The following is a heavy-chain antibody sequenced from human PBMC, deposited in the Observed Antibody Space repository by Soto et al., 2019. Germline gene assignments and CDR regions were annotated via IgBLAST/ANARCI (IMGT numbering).Heavy chain of an antibody. J-gene: IGHJ6*02. CDR2: ISRSGNT. Sequence: GGSLRLSCAASGFTFNNYAMRWVRQAPGKGLEWVAAISRSGNTYYADSVKGRFTISRDNSKNTLYLQIKSLRAEDTALYYCAKCGTVVALYYGMDGWGQGTTVTVS. V-gene: IGHV3-23*01. CDR3: AKCGTVVALYYGMDG. CDR1: GFTFNNYA. D-gene: IGHD2-21*01.